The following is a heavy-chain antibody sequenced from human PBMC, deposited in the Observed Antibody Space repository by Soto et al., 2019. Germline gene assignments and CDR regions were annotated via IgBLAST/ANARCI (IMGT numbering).Heavy chain of an antibody. CDR2: SWYDGKT. J-gene: IGHJ6*02. CDR3: ARVRNNNDKRLDV. CDR1: GITLAAHG. D-gene: IGHD2-8*01. Sequence: EQLVESGGGMVHPGTSLRLSCVTSGITLAAHGMHWVRQAPGKGLEWVALSWYDGKTFYGDSVKGRFTISRDTSTVFLHMRSLRPDDTAVYFCARVRNNNDKRLDVWGQGTTVIVS. V-gene: IGHV3-33*01.